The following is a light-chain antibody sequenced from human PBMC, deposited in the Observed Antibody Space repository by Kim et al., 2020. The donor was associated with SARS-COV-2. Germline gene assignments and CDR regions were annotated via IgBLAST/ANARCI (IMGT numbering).Light chain of an antibody. CDR1: HSVSSSY. CDR2: GAS. J-gene: IGKJ4*01. Sequence: SPGDRASLSCRASHSVSSSYLAWYQQKPGQAPRLLIYGASSRATGIPDRFSGSGSRTDFTLTISRLEPEDVAVYYCQQYDCSPLTFGGGTKVDIK. CDR3: QQYDCSPLT. V-gene: IGKV3-20*01.